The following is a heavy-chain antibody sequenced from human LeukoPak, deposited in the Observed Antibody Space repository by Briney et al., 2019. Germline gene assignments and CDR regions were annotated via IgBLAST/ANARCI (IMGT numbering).Heavy chain of an antibody. V-gene: IGHV3-7*01. CDR1: GLIFSSYW. D-gene: IGHD1-26*01. Sequence: GGSLRLSCAASGLIFSSYWMSWVRQAPGKGLEWVANIKKDGSEKYYVDSVKGRFTISRDNAKNSLYLQMNSLRADDTAVYHCARQETSSYNGAFDIWGQGTMVTVSS. CDR2: IKKDGSEK. J-gene: IGHJ3*02. CDR3: ARQETSSYNGAFDI.